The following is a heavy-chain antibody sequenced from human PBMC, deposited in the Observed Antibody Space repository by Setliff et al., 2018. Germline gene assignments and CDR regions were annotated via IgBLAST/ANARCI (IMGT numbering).Heavy chain of an antibody. CDR2: IYHSGST. D-gene: IGHD3-10*01. Sequence: PSETLSLTCAVSGGSISSSNWWSWVRQPPGKGLEWIGEIYHSGSTNYNPSLKSRVTISVDKSKNQFSLELRSLTAADTALYYCARGGGYGSGGSFHNAPFDYWGQGMLVTVSS. J-gene: IGHJ4*02. CDR3: ARGGGYGSGGSFHNAPFDY. V-gene: IGHV4-4*02. CDR1: GGSISSSNW.